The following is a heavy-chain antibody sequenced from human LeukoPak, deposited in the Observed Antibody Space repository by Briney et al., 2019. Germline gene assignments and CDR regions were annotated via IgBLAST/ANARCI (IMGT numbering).Heavy chain of an antibody. CDR2: INWNGGST. CDR3: ARGQGYCSSTSCYGYYYYYMDV. D-gene: IGHD2-2*01. Sequence: GESLRLSCAASGFTFDDYGMSWVRQAPGKGLEWVSGINWNGGSTGYADSVKGRFTISRDNAKNSLYLQMNSLRAEDTALYYCARGQGYCSSTSCYGYYYYYMDVWGKGTTVTVSS. CDR1: GFTFDDYG. V-gene: IGHV3-20*04. J-gene: IGHJ6*03.